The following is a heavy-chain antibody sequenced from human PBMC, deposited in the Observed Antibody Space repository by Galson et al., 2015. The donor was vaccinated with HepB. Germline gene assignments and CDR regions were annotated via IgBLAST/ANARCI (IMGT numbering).Heavy chain of an antibody. V-gene: IGHV3-66*01. Sequence: SLRLSCAASGFTVGTTYMSWVRQPPGKGLEWVSSISSGGNTDYADSVKGRFTISRDNSKNTLFLQMNSLRDEDTAVYYCARDQYTNNWYFYWGQGTLVTVSS. CDR2: ISSGGNT. D-gene: IGHD6-13*01. CDR1: GFTVGTTY. J-gene: IGHJ4*02. CDR3: ARDQYTNNWYFY.